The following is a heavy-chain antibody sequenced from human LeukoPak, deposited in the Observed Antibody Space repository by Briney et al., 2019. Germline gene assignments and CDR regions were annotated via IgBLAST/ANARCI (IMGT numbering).Heavy chain of an antibody. J-gene: IGHJ3*02. CDR3: AKDMNYDSSGSAFDI. V-gene: IGHV3-9*01. Sequence: GGSLRLSCAASGFTFDDYAMHWVRQAPGKGLEWVSGISWNSGSIGYADSVKGRFTISRDNAKNSLYLQMNSLRAEDTALNYCAKDMNYDSSGSAFDIWGQGTMVTVSS. D-gene: IGHD3-22*01. CDR2: ISWNSGSI. CDR1: GFTFDDYA.